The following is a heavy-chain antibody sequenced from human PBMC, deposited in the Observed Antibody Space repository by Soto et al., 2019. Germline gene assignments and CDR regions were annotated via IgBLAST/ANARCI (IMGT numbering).Heavy chain of an antibody. CDR2: IIPIFGTA. CDR1: GGTFSSYA. Sequence: GAPVKVSSKASGGTFSSYAISWVRQSPGQGLEWMGGIIPIFGTANYAQKFQGRVTITADESTSTAYMELSSLRSEDTAVYYCARVPGPYYYDSSGPDYWGQGTLVTVSS. D-gene: IGHD3-22*01. J-gene: IGHJ4*02. CDR3: ARVPGPYYYDSSGPDY. V-gene: IGHV1-69*13.